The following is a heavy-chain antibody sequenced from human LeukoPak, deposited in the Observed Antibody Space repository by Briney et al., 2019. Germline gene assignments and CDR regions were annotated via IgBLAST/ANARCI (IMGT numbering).Heavy chain of an antibody. CDR1: GFTFSSYA. D-gene: IGHD3-10*01. V-gene: IGHV3-33*08. CDR3: ARNHYYVPGSSDT. J-gene: IGHJ3*01. CDR2: IWYDGSNK. Sequence: GGSLRLSCAASGFTFSSYAMSWVRQAPGKGLEWVAVIWYDGSNKYYADSVKGRFTISRDNAKNSLYLQMNSLRGEDTAVYYCARNHYYVPGSSDTWGQGTIVTVSS.